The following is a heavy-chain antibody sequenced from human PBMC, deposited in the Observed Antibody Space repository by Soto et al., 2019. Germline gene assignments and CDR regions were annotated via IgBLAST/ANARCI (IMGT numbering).Heavy chain of an antibody. D-gene: IGHD3-9*01. Sequence: ESGPTLVNPTQTLTLTCTFSGFSLSTSGVGVGWIRQPPGKALEWLALIYWDDDKRYSPSLKSRLTITKDTSKNQVVLTMTNMDPVDTATYYCAHIIRHFDLRLLYYFDYWGQGTLVTVSS. CDR2: IYWDDDK. CDR3: AHIIRHFDLRLLYYFDY. V-gene: IGHV2-5*02. CDR1: GFSLSTSGVG. J-gene: IGHJ4*02.